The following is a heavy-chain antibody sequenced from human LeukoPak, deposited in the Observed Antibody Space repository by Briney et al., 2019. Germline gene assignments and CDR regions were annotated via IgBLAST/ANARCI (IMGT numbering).Heavy chain of an antibody. CDR1: GGTFSSSV. CDR3: ARGYSGVSYVSGSYYLNWFDP. Sequence: PVKVSCEASGGTFSSSVLRWVRQAPGQGLEWMGRIIPLLCIANYAQKFQGRVTITAEKSTSTAYMELSSLRSEDTAVYYCARGYSGVSYVSGSYYLNWFDPWGQRTLVTVSS. CDR2: IIPLLCIA. V-gene: IGHV1-69*04. D-gene: IGHD3-10*01. J-gene: IGHJ5*02.